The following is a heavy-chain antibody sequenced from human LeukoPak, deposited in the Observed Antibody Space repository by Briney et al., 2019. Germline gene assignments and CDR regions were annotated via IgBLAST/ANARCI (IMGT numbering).Heavy chain of an antibody. J-gene: IGHJ6*02. V-gene: IGHV3-21*01. Sequence: GGSLRLSCAASGFTFSSYAMSWVRQAPGKGLEWVSSISSSSSYIYYADSVKGRFTISRDNAKNSLYLQMNSLRAEDTAVYYCARVVFGVVIISYYGMDVWGQGTTVTVSS. CDR2: ISSSSSYI. D-gene: IGHD3-3*01. CDR3: ARVVFGVVIISYYGMDV. CDR1: GFTFSSYA.